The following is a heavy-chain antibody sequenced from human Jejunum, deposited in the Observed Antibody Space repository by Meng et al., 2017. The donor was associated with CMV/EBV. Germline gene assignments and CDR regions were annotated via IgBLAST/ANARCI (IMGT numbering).Heavy chain of an antibody. CDR2: IYYKGST. D-gene: IGHD1-1*01. Sequence: SGSISSYYWSWIRQPPGKGLEWIGFIYYKGSTSYNPSLRSRVTMSVDTSKNQCSLKVTSVTAADTALYYCARFSSTGAYYLGMDVWDQGTTVTAP. V-gene: IGHV4-59*01. CDR1: SGSISSYY. CDR3: ARFSSTGAYYLGMDV. J-gene: IGHJ6*02.